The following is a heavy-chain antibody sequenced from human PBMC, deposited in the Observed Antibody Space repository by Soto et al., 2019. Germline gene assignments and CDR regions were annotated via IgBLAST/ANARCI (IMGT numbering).Heavy chain of an antibody. D-gene: IGHD2-15*01. CDR1: GDSVSSNSAA. CDR2: TYYRSKWYN. V-gene: IGHV6-1*01. CDR3: ARVHCSGGSCYPDAFDI. Sequence: SQTLSLTCAISGDSVSSNSAAWNWIRQSPSRGLEWLGRTYYRSKWYNDYAVSVKSRITINPDTSKNQFSLQLNSVTPEDTAVYYCARVHCSGGSCYPDAFDIWGQGTMVTVSS. J-gene: IGHJ3*02.